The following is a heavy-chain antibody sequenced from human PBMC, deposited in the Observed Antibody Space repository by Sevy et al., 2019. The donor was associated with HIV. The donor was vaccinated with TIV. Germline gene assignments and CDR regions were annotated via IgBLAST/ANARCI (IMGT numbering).Heavy chain of an antibody. CDR3: ARGASSAAPYYYYYGMDV. D-gene: IGHD2-15*01. J-gene: IGHJ6*02. CDR2: IYYSGST. CDR1: GGSIRSGRYY. V-gene: IGHV4-30-4*08. Sequence: SETLSLTCTVSGGSIRSGRYYWTWIRQPAGKGLEWIGYIYYSGSTYYNPSLKSRVTISVDTSKNQFSLKLSSVTAADTAVYYCARGASSAAPYYYYYGMDVWGQGTTVTVSS.